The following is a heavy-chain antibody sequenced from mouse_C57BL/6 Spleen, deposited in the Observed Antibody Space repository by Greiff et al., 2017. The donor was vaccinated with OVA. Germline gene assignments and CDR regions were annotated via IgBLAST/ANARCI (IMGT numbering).Heavy chain of an antibody. J-gene: IGHJ2*01. Sequence: EVQLVESGGGLVQPGGSLSLSCAASGFTFTDYYMSWVRQPPGKALEWLGFIRNKANGYTTEYSASVKGRFTISRDNSQSILYLQMNALRAEDSATYYCARYEDPYYVYYWGQGATLTVSS. V-gene: IGHV7-3*01. CDR3: ARYEDPYYVYY. CDR1: GFTFTDYY. CDR2: IRNKANGYTT.